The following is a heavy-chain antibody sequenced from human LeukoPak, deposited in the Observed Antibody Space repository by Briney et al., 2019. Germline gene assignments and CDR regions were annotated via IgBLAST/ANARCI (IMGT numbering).Heavy chain of an antibody. CDR2: IYYSGST. CDR3: ARGGYKNYYYGMDV. CDR1: GGSISSSSYY. D-gene: IGHD3-22*01. V-gene: IGHV4-39*07. Sequence: PSETLSLTCTVSGGSISSSSYYWGWIRQPPGKGLEWIGSIYYSGSTYYNPSLKSRVTMSVDTSKNQFSLKLSSVTAADTAVYYCARGGYKNYYYGMDVWGQGTTVTVSS. J-gene: IGHJ6*02.